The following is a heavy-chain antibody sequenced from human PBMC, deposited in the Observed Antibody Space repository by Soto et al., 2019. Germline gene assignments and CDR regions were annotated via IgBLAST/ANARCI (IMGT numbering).Heavy chain of an antibody. CDR2: ISAYNGNT. V-gene: IGHV1-18*01. D-gene: IGHD6-13*01. CDR3: ASDVDSGRYSSSWYN. CDR1: GYTFTSYG. Sequence: QVQLVQSGAEVKKPGASVKVSCKASGYTFTSYGISWVRQAPGQGLEWMGWISAYNGNTNYAQKLQGRVTMTTDTSTSTAYRELRSLRSNDTAVYYCASDVDSGRYSSSWYNWGKGTLVTVSS. J-gene: IGHJ4*02.